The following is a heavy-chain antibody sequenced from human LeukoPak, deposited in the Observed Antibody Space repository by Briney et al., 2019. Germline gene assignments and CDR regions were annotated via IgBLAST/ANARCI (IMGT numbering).Heavy chain of an antibody. V-gene: IGHV3-30-3*01. Sequence: GGSLRLSCAASGFTFSSYAMHWVRQAPGKGLEWVAVISYDGSNKYYADSVKGRFTISRDNSKNTLYLQVNSLRAEDTAVYYCAKDDSSGYYYSPHFDYWGQGTLVTVSS. J-gene: IGHJ4*02. CDR1: GFTFSSYA. CDR2: ISYDGSNK. CDR3: AKDDSSGYYYSPHFDY. D-gene: IGHD3-22*01.